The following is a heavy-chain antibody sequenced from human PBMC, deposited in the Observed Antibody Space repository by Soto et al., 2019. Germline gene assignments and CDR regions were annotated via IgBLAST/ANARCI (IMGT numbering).Heavy chain of an antibody. Sequence: EVQLVESGGGLVKAGGSLRLFCTASGFTFRNYNMNWVRQAPGKGLEWVSSISTGGAYMFYADSVKGRFTISRDNAQNSLLLQIESPIAEDTAVYYCARDIASPGSDYFDSWGQGTLVTVSS. J-gene: IGHJ4*02. D-gene: IGHD3-10*01. V-gene: IGHV3-21*06. CDR2: ISTGGAYM. CDR3: ARDIASPGSDYFDS. CDR1: GFTFRNYN.